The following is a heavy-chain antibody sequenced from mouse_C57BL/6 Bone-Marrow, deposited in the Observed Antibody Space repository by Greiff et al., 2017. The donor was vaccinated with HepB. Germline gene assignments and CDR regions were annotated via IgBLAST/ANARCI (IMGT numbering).Heavy chain of an antibody. CDR3: ARRPFITTYYAMDY. D-gene: IGHD1-1*01. CDR1: GFTFSDYY. V-gene: IGHV5-12*01. J-gene: IGHJ4*01. CDR2: ISNGGGST. Sequence: EVQLQESGGGLVQPGGSLKLSCAASGFTFSDYYMYWVRQTPEKRLEWVAYISNGGGSTYYPDTVKGRFTISRDNAKNTLYLQMSRLKSEDTAMYYCARRPFITTYYAMDYWGQGTSVTVSS.